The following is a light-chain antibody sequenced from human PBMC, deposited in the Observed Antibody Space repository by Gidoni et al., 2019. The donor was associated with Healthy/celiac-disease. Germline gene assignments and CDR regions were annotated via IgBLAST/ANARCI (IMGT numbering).Light chain of an antibody. CDR1: NSGSKS. CDR3: QVWDSSSDHYV. CDR2: YES. Sequence: SYVLTQPPSVSVAPGKTARITCGGNNSGSKSVHWYKQKPGQAPVLVIYYESDRPSGIPERFSGSNSGNTATLTISRVEAGDEADYYCQVWDSSSDHYVFGTGTKVTVL. J-gene: IGLJ1*01. V-gene: IGLV3-21*04.